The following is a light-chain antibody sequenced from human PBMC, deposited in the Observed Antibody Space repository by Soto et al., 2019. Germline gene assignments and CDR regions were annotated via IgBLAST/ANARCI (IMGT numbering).Light chain of an antibody. CDR2: AVS. J-gene: IGLJ1*01. V-gene: IGLV2-14*03. Sequence: QSVLTPPVSVSGSPLQSIPISFSGTNSDIGSYDDVAWYQQFPGKSPKLIIYAVSDRPSGVSDRLSGSTSGISASLTISGRQTEEEADYYCISYTDRQSYLFGT. CDR1: NSDIGSYDD. CDR3: ISYTDRQSYL.